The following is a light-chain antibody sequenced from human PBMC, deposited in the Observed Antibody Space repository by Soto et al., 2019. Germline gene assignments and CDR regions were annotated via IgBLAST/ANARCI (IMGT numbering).Light chain of an antibody. CDR3: CSYAGGKYVI. V-gene: IGLV2-23*02. CDR1: SSDVGTYDL. CDR2: EVN. J-gene: IGLJ2*01. Sequence: QSALTQPASVSASPGQSITISCTGSSSDVGTYDLVSWYQQHPGAAPKFLIYEVNKRPSGVSDRFSGSKSGNTASLTISGLQAGDEAEYYCCSYAGGKYVIFGGGTQLTVL.